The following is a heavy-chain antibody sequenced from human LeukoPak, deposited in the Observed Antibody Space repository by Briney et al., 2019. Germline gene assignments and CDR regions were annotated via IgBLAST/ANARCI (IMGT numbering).Heavy chain of an antibody. D-gene: IGHD1-1*01. V-gene: IGHV4-39*01. J-gene: IGHJ5*02. CDR1: GGSISSSSYY. CDR3: ARHWVERYNPNWFDP. CDR2: IYYSGST. Sequence: SETLSLTCTVSGGSISSSSYYWGWIRQPPWKGLEWIGSIYYSGSTYYNPSLKSRVTISVDTSKNQFSLKLSSVTAADTAVYYCARHWVERYNPNWFDPWGQGTLVTVSS.